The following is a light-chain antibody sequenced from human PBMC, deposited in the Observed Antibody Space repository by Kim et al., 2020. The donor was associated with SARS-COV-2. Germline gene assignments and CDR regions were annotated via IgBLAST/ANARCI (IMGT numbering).Light chain of an antibody. CDR2: GAS. V-gene: IGKV3-15*01. CDR3: QQYNNWPET. CDR1: QSVSSD. J-gene: IGKJ2*01. Sequence: SVSPGDRATLACRASQSVSSDLAWYQQKPDQAPRRLIYGASTRATGIPARFSGSGSGTEFTLTISSLQSEDFAVYYCQQYNNWPETFGQGTKLGI.